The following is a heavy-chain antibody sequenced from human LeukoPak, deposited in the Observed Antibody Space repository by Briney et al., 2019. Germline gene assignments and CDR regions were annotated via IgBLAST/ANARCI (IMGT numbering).Heavy chain of an antibody. V-gene: IGHV1-8*03. CDR3: ARYSSSWHRDFVY. J-gene: IGHJ4*02. Sequence: ASVKVSCKASGYTFTSYDINWVRQATGQGLEWMGWMNPNSGNTGYAQKFQGRVTITRNTSISTAYMELSSLSSEDTAVYYCARYSSSWHRDFVYWGQGTLVTVSS. CDR1: GYTFTSYD. CDR2: MNPNSGNT. D-gene: IGHD6-13*01.